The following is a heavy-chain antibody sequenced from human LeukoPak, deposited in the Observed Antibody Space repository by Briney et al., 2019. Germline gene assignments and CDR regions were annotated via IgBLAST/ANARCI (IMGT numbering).Heavy chain of an antibody. CDR3: ARLVAVAGVFDY. CDR1: GGSISSSNYY. CDR2: IYYSGST. D-gene: IGHD6-19*01. J-gene: IGHJ4*02. V-gene: IGHV4-39*02. Sequence: ASETLSLTCTVSGGSISSSNYYWGWIRQPPGKGLEWIGNIYYSGSTYYNPSLRRRVTISVDTSKNHFSLKLSSVTAADTAVYYCARLVAVAGVFDYWGQGTLVTVSS.